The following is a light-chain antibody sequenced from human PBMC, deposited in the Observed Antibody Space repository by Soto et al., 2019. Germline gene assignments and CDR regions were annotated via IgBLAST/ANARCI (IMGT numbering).Light chain of an antibody. CDR3: QQYKIRST. CDR1: ERVAKW. V-gene: IGKV1-5*01. CDR2: DVS. Sequence: DIQMTQSPSSLYASVGDTVTITCRASERVAKWLAWYHQQPGNAPKVMIYDVSKLGSGVPSRFSGSGSETEFTLSSTGLQPEDSATYFCQQYKIRSTFSQGTKVEV. J-gene: IGKJ1*01.